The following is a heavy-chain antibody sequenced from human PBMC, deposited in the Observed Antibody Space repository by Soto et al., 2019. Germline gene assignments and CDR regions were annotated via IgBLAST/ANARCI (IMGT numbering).Heavy chain of an antibody. CDR2: ISATGTYT. CDR3: RTAYNSRQTPNP. Sequence: EVQLVESGGGLVEPGGSLRLSCATSGFTFSTCSMNWVRQAPGKGLEWVSSISATGTYTFYADSLKGRFTISRDNARNSLFLPMNSPKVQHTARYYSRTAYNSRQTPNPGGQGALVTVSS. D-gene: IGHD1-20*01. J-gene: IGHJ5*02. V-gene: IGHV3-21*01. CDR1: GFTFSTCS.